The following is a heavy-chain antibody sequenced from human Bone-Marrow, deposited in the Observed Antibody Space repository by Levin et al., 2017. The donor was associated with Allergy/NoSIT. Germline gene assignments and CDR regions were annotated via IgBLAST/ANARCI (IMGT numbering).Heavy chain of an antibody. J-gene: IGHJ4*02. CDR2: IWFDGSRE. D-gene: IGHD6-19*01. CDR1: GFTFSRSG. V-gene: IGHV3-33*01. Sequence: GGSLRLSCAPSGFTFSRSGMHWVRQAPGKGLEWVAVIWFDGSREYHADSVKGRFTISRDNSKITLYLQMSSLRAEDTGFYYCARDKSNGWIDYWGQGTLVTVSS. CDR3: ARDKSNGWIDY.